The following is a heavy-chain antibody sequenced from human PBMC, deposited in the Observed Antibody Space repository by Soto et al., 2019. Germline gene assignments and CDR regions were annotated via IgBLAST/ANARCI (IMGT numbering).Heavy chain of an antibody. CDR1: GGSISSYY. CDR2: IYYSGST. Sequence: SETLSLTSTVSGGSISSYYWSWIRQPPGKGLEWIGYIYYSGSTNYNPSLKSRVTISVDTSKNQFSLKLSSVTAADTAVYYCARDGIGFGEPQFDYWGQGTLVTVSS. CDR3: ARDGIGFGEPQFDY. D-gene: IGHD3-10*01. J-gene: IGHJ4*02. V-gene: IGHV4-59*12.